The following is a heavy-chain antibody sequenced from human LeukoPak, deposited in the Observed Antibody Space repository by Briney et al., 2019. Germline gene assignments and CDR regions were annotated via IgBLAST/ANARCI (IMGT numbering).Heavy chain of an antibody. D-gene: IGHD1-1*01. CDR1: GYSIRSGYY. V-gene: IGHV4-38-2*02. CDR2: IYHSGST. J-gene: IGHJ4*02. CDR3: ARATAGTTLFEGIDY. Sequence: SETLSLTCTVSGYSIRSGYYWGWIRQPPGKGLEWIGSIYHSGSTNYNPSLKSRVTISVDTSKNQFSLKLSSVTAADTAVYYCARATAGTTLFEGIDYWGQGTLVTVSS.